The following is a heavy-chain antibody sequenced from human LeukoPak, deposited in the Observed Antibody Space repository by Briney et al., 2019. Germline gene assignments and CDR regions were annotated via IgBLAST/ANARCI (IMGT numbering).Heavy chain of an antibody. CDR2: ISSDESNR. D-gene: IGHD2-21*02. Sequence: PGGSLRLSCAASGFTFSSFSMHWVRQAPGKGLEWVAIISSDESNRFYADSVEGRFTISRDNSRNTLYLHMNSLTTEDSAVYFCVRGGATTAIAAFDVWGQGTMVTVSS. CDR1: GFTFSSFS. J-gene: IGHJ3*01. V-gene: IGHV3-30*04. CDR3: VRGGATTAIAAFDV.